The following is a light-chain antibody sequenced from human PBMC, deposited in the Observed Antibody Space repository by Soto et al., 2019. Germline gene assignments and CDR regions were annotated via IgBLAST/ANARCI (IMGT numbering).Light chain of an antibody. V-gene: IGKV3-20*01. Sequence: EIVLTQSPGTLSLSPGERATLSCRASQSFTSTSLAWYQQKPGQAPRLLISGASRRAAGIPDRFSGSGSGTDFTLTISRLESEDIAVYYCQQYDSSPRTFGQGTMVDIK. J-gene: IGKJ1*01. CDR1: QSFTSTS. CDR2: GAS. CDR3: QQYDSSPRT.